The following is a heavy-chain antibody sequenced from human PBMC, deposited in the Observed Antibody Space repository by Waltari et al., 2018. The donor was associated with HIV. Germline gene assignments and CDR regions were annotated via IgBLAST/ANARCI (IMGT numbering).Heavy chain of an antibody. CDR3: ARLNRLVPIAHYYYHSMDV. D-gene: IGHD1-26*01. CDR1: GVSITNTY. Sequence: QVQLQESGPGLVTPSETLSLTCTVSGVSITNTYWSWIRRPPGTGLEWIGYVHDSASTNYNPSLKSRATISVDTSKNQFSLSLNSATSADTAVYYCARLNRLVPIAHYYYHSMDVWGQGTTVTVSS. CDR2: VHDSAST. J-gene: IGHJ6*02. V-gene: IGHV4-59*01.